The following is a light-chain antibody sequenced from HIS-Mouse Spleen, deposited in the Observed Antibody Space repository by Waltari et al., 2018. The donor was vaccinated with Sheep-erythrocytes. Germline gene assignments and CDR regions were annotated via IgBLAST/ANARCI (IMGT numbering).Light chain of an antibody. CDR3: QQDYNLRT. CDR1: QSVSSSY. J-gene: IGKJ1*01. V-gene: IGKV3D-7*01. CDR2: GAS. Sequence: EIVMTQSPATLSLSPGERATLSCRASQSVSSSYLSWYQQKPGQAPRLLIYGASTRATGIPARFSGSGSGTDFTLTISSPQPEDFAVYYCQQDYNLRTFGQGTKVEIK.